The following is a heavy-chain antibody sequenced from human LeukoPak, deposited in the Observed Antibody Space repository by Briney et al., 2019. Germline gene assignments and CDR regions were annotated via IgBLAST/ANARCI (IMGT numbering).Heavy chain of an antibody. D-gene: IGHD4-17*01. CDR2: INPNSGGT. CDR1: GYTFTGYY. CDR3: ARDVPTTVTTYVQYYFDY. Sequence: ASVKVSCKASGYTFTGYYMHWVRQAPGQGLEWMGWINPNSGGTNYAQKFQARVNMPRDTSISTAYMELSRLRSDDTDVYYCARDVPTTVTTYVQYYFDYWGQGTLVTVSS. V-gene: IGHV1-2*02. J-gene: IGHJ4*02.